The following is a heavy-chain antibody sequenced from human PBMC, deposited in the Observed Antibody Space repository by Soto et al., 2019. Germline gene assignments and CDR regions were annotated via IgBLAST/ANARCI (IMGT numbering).Heavy chain of an antibody. J-gene: IGHJ4*02. CDR3: AREGWILPSTRQFDY. D-gene: IGHD2-2*03. Sequence: QVQLVQSGAEVKKPGSSVKVSCKASGGTFSSYTLSWVRQAPGQGLEWMGRIIPILGIAHYAQKFQGRVTITADKPTSTAYREMSSLRSEDTAVYYCAREGWILPSTRQFDYWGQGTLVTVSS. CDR1: GGTFSSYT. CDR2: IIPILGIA. V-gene: IGHV1-69*08.